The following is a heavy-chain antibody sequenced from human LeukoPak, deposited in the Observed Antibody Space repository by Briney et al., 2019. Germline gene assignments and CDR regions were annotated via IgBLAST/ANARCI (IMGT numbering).Heavy chain of an antibody. Sequence: GGSLRLSCAASGFTFSSYEMNWVRQAPGKGLEWVGRIKSKTDGGTTDYAAPVKGRFTISRDDSKNTLYLQMNSLKTEDTAVYYCTHSRDGYNAAGYTFDYWGQGTLVTVSS. V-gene: IGHV3-15*01. D-gene: IGHD5-24*01. CDR2: IKSKTDGGTT. CDR1: GFTFSSYE. CDR3: THSRDGYNAAGYTFDY. J-gene: IGHJ4*02.